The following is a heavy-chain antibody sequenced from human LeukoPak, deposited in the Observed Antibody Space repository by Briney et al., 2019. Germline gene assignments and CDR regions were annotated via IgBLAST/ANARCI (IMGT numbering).Heavy chain of an antibody. D-gene: IGHD2-15*01. Sequence: GGSLRLSCAASGFTFSSYGMHWVRQAPGKGLEWVAVISYDGSNKYYADSVKGRFTISRDNSKNTLYLQMNSLRAEDTAVYYCARDLLGYCSGGSCLGVYYYYYMDVWGKGTTVTVSS. CDR3: ARDLLGYCSGGSCLGVYYYYYMDV. J-gene: IGHJ6*03. CDR2: ISYDGSNK. CDR1: GFTFSSYG. V-gene: IGHV3-30*03.